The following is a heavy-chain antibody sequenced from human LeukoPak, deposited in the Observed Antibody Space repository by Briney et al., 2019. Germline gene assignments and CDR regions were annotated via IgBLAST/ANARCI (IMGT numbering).Heavy chain of an antibody. J-gene: IGHJ4*02. CDR2: ISSSGSTI. V-gene: IGHV3-48*03. CDR3: ARDFGGYSYGSHFDY. D-gene: IGHD5-18*01. CDR1: GFTFSSYE. Sequence: GGSLRLSCAASGFTFSSYEMNWVRQAPGKGLEWVSYISSSGSTIYYADSVKGRFTISRDNARNSLYLHMNSLRAEDTAVYYCARDFGGYSYGSHFDYWGQGTLVTVSS.